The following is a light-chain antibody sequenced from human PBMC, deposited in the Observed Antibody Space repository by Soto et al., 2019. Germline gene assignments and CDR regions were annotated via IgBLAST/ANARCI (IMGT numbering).Light chain of an antibody. CDR3: CSYAGSSTYV. CDR2: EDS. J-gene: IGLJ1*01. V-gene: IGLV2-23*01. CDR1: SSAVGTYNL. Sequence: QSALTQPASVSGSPGQTITISCTGTSSAVGTYNLVSWYQQHPGKAPKLMIYEDSKRPSGVSNRFSGSKSGNTASLTISGLQAEDEADYYCCSYAGSSTYVFGTGTKVTVL.